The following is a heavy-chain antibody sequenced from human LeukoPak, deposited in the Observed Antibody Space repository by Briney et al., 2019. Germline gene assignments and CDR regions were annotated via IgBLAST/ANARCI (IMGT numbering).Heavy chain of an antibody. J-gene: IGHJ5*02. Sequence: GSSVKVSCTASGGTFSSYAISWVRQAPGQGLEWMGGIIPIFGTANYAQKFQGRVTITADESTSTAYMELSSLRSEDTAVYYCARELPNNVHWFDPWGQGTLVTVSS. CDR3: ARELPNNVHWFDP. D-gene: IGHD1-14*01. V-gene: IGHV1-69*01. CDR1: GGTFSSYA. CDR2: IIPIFGTA.